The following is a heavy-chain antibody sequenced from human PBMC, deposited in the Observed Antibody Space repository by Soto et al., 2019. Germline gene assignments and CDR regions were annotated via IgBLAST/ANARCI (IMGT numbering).Heavy chain of an antibody. V-gene: IGHV4-59*08. D-gene: IGHD2-15*01. CDR2: IYYSGST. J-gene: IGHJ6*02. CDR3: ARHLTYCSAGSCYSDFPYYGMDV. CDR1: GGYISSYY. Sequence: PSETLSLTCIVSGGYISSYYWSWIRQPPGKGLEWIGYIYYSGSTNYNPSLKSRVTISVDTSKNQFSLKLSSVTAADTAVYYCARHLTYCSAGSCYSDFPYYGMDVWGQGTTVTAP.